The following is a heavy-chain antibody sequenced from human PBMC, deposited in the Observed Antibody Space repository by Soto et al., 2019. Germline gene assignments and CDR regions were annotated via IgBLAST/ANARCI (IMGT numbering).Heavy chain of an antibody. CDR3: AIEVRYCSSTSCPQPHDY. CDR2: ISSSGSTI. Sequence: QVQLVESGGGLVKPGGSLRLSCAASGFTFSDYYMSWIRQAPGKGLEWVSYISSSGSTIYYADSVKGRFTISRDNAKNSLYLQMNSLRAEDAAVYYCAIEVRYCSSTSCPQPHDYWGQGPLVTVSS. CDR1: GFTFSDYY. J-gene: IGHJ4*02. V-gene: IGHV3-11*01. D-gene: IGHD2-2*01.